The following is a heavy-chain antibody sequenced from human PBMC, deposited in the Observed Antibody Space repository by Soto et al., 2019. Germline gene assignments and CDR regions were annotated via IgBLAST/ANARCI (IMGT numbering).Heavy chain of an antibody. J-gene: IGHJ4*02. V-gene: IGHV1-2*04. D-gene: IGHD6-19*01. Sequence: ASVKVSGKASGYIFTGYYMHWVRQAPGQGLEWMGWINPNSGDTNYTQKFQGWVTMTRDMSISTAYMELSRLRSDGTAVYYCATSRISIAVAGETEYYFDYWGQGTLVTVSS. CDR3: ATSRISIAVAGETEYYFDY. CDR1: GYIFTGYY. CDR2: INPNSGDT.